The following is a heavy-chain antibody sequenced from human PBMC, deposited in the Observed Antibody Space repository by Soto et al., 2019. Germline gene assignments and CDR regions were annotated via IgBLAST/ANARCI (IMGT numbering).Heavy chain of an antibody. CDR1: GGSISSSSYY. CDR2: IYYSGST. D-gene: IGHD1-26*01. Sequence: SEILSLTCTVSGGSISSSSYYWGWIRQPPGKGLEWIGSIYYSGSTYYNPSLKSRVTISVDTSKNQFSLKLSSVTAADTAVYYCARHAAIVGATSGLDYWGQGTLVTVSS. CDR3: ARHAAIVGATSGLDY. V-gene: IGHV4-39*01. J-gene: IGHJ4*02.